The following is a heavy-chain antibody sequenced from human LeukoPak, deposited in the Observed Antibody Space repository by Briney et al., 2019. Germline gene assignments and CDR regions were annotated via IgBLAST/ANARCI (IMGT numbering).Heavy chain of an antibody. D-gene: IGHD2-15*01. CDR2: INQDGTEK. V-gene: IGHV3-7*01. CDR3: ASGNCFDS. CDR1: GFTFGTFW. Sequence: GGSLRLSCAASGFTFGTFWMSWVRQAPGKGLEWVANINQDGTEKHYVDSVKGRFTISRDNGKKSLYLQMNSLRVEDTAVYFCASGNCFDSWGQGTLVAVSS. J-gene: IGHJ4*02.